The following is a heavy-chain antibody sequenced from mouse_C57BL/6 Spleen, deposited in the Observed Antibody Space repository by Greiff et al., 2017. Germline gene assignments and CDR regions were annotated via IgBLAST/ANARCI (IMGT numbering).Heavy chain of an antibody. D-gene: IGHD2-4*01. V-gene: IGHV5-9-1*02. J-gene: IGHJ1*03. CDR3: TRVDYDYDFYWYFDV. Sequence: EVKLMESGEGLVKPGGSLKLSCAASGFTFSSYAMSWVRQTPEKRLEWVAYISSGGDYIYYADTVKGRFTISRDNARNTLYLQMSSLKSEDTAMYYCTRVDYDYDFYWYFDVWGTGTTVTVSS. CDR2: ISSGGDYI. CDR1: GFTFSSYA.